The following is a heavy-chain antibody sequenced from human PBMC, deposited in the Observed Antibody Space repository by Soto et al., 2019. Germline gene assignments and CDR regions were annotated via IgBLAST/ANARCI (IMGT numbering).Heavy chain of an antibody. J-gene: IGHJ4*02. CDR3: AHRNTRGYYFDY. V-gene: IGHV2-5*01. Sequence: QITLKEPGPTLVKPTQTLTLTCTFSGFSLTTSQVGVGWIRQPPGAALEWLAHVYWNDDKYYSLSLKNSLTITKDTSKSQVVLTMTNMDPVYTATYYCAHRNTRGYYFDYWGQGALVTVSS. CDR2: VYWNDDK. CDR1: GFSLTTSQVG.